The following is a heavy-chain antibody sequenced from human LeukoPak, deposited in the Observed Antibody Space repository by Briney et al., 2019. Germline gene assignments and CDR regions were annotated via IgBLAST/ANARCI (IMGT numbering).Heavy chain of an antibody. CDR1: GGSIRRSYFY. V-gene: IGHV4-39*01. D-gene: IGHD1-1*01. J-gene: IGHJ3*02. Sequence: SETLTLTCTVSGGSIRRSYFYWGWVRQPPGKGLEWIGFAYYTGNTFYKPSLKSRVTISVDSSKNQFSLGLASLTAADSAVYYCAQLERRTAFDIWGPGTMVVVS. CDR2: AYYTGNT. CDR3: AQLERRTAFDI.